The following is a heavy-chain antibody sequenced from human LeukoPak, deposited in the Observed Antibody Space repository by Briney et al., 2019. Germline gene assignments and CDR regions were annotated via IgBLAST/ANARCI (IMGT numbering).Heavy chain of an antibody. CDR2: ISTAGDT. V-gene: IGHV3-13*01. Sequence: GGSLRLSCAASGFTFSSYDMHWVRQATGKGLEWVSAISTAGDTYYPGSVKGRFTISRDNAKNSLYLQMNSLRAEDTAVYYCARNGIVGATFAFDIWGQGTMVTVSS. J-gene: IGHJ3*02. D-gene: IGHD1-26*01. CDR1: GFTFSSYD. CDR3: ARNGIVGATFAFDI.